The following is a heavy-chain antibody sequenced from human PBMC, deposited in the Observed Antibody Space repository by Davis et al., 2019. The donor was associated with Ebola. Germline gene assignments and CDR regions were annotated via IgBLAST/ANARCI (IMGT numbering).Heavy chain of an antibody. J-gene: IGHJ6*02. Sequence: SVKVSCKASGGTFSSYAISWVRQAPGQGLEWMGRIIPILGIANYAQKFQGRVTITADKSTSTAYMELSSLRSEDTAVYYCARPDPNQYYYGSGSFRGGMDVWGQGTTVTVSS. V-gene: IGHV1-69*04. CDR2: IIPILGIA. CDR3: ARPDPNQYYYGSGSFRGGMDV. D-gene: IGHD3-10*01. CDR1: GGTFSSYA.